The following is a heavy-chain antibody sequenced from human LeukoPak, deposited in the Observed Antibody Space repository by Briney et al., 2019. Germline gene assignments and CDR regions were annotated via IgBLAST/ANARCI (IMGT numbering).Heavy chain of an antibody. D-gene: IGHD2-2*01. Sequence: VASVKVSCKASGYTFTSYGISWVRQAPGQGLEWMGWISAYNGNTNYAQKLQGRVTVTTDTSTSTAYMELRSLRSDDTAVYYCARDHGSSTSRNWFDPWGQGTLVTVSS. CDR1: GYTFTSYG. CDR2: ISAYNGNT. V-gene: IGHV1-18*01. CDR3: ARDHGSSTSRNWFDP. J-gene: IGHJ5*02.